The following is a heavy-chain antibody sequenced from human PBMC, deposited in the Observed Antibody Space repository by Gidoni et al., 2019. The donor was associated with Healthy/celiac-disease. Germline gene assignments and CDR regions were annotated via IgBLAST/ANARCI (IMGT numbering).Heavy chain of an antibody. CDR3: AKDIGHYYYGSGSYIDY. D-gene: IGHD3-10*01. CDR1: GFTFDVYA. CDR2: ISWNSGSI. J-gene: IGHJ4*02. V-gene: IGHV3-9*01. Sequence: EVQLVESGGGLVQPGRSLRLSCAASGFTFDVYAMHWVRQAPGKGLEWVSGISWNSGSIGYADSVKGRFTISRDNAKNSLYLQMNSLRAEDTALYYCAKDIGHYYYGSGSYIDYWGQGTLVTVSS.